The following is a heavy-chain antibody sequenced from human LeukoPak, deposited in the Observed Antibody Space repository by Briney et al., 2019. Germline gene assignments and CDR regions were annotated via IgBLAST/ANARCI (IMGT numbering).Heavy chain of an antibody. J-gene: IGHJ6*02. V-gene: IGHV4-59*01. CDR2: IYYSGST. D-gene: IGHD7-27*01. CDR3: ARVLTNWGPYYYGMDV. CDR1: GGSISSYY. Sequence: PSETLSLTCTVSGGSISSYYWSWIRQPPGKGLEWIGYIYYSGSTNYNPSLKSRVTISVDTSKNQFSLKLSSVTAADTAVYYCARVLTNWGPYYYGMDVWGQRTTVTVSS.